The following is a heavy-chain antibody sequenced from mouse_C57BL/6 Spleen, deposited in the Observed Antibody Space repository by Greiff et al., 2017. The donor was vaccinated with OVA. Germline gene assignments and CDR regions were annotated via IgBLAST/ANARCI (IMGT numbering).Heavy chain of an antibody. Sequence: VQLQQSGAELVKPGASVKLSCTASGFNIKDYYMHSVKQRTEQGLEWIGRIDPEDGETKYAPKFQGKATITADTSSNTAYLQLISLTSEGTAVYYCSRNYGSSLFDYWGQGTTLTVSS. CDR3: SRNYGSSLFDY. V-gene: IGHV14-2*01. CDR2: IDPEDGET. CDR1: GFNIKDYY. D-gene: IGHD1-1*01. J-gene: IGHJ2*01.